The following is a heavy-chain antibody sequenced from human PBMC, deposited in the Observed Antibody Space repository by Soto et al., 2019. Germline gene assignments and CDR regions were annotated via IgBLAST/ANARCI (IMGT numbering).Heavy chain of an antibody. V-gene: IGHV3-74*01. CDR1: GFTFGTYW. CDR2: INGDGGST. D-gene: IGHD6-13*01. J-gene: IGHJ5*01. CDR3: ARSLYSNKGLDS. Sequence: GGSLRLSCATSGFTFGTYWMHWVRQVPGKGLLWVSRINGDGGSTSYVDSLKGRFTISRDNAKNTLYLQMNNLRAEDTAVYRCARSLYSNKGLDSWGQGTLVTVSS.